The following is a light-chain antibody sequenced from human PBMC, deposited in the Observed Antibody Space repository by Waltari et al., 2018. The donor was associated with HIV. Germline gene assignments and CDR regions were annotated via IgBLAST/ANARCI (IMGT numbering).Light chain of an antibody. CDR3: QSFDSSLSGSRV. J-gene: IGLJ3*02. CDR2: ASR. V-gene: IGLV1-40*01. CDR1: SSNIGAGND. Sequence: QSVLTQPPSVSGAPGQRVTISCTGSSSNIGAGNDVHWYQLLPGTAPKLLIYASRNRPAGVPDRFSGAKSGTSASLAITGLQAEDEADYFCQSFDSSLSGSRVFGGGTKLTVL.